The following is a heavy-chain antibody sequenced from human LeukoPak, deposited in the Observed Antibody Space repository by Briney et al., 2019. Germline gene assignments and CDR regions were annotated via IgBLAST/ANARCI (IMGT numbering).Heavy chain of an antibody. D-gene: IGHD1-26*01. Sequence: PAETLSLTCTVSGCSISSYYWSWIRQPPGKGLEWIGYIYYSGTTNSKLSLRSRVIISLATSKSHFSLKMSSVTAADTAVYYCARARKWDSDFDYWGQGTLVTVSS. CDR1: GCSISSYY. J-gene: IGHJ4*02. CDR3: ARARKWDSDFDY. CDR2: IYYSGTT. V-gene: IGHV4-59*01.